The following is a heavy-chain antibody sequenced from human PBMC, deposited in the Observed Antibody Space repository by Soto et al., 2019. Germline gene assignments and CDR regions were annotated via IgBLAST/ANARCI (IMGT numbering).Heavy chain of an antibody. Sequence: QVQLVQSGAELKKPGSSVKVSCKASGGNFTNFGISWVRQAPGQGLEWMGGIIPLFGTTNYAQKFRGRVTVTADESTSTAYMELNSLRSEDTAIYFCARARATSWYNWFDPWGQGTLVTVSS. CDR1: GGNFTNFG. J-gene: IGHJ5*02. D-gene: IGHD6-13*01. V-gene: IGHV1-69*01. CDR2: IIPLFGTT. CDR3: ARARATSWYNWFDP.